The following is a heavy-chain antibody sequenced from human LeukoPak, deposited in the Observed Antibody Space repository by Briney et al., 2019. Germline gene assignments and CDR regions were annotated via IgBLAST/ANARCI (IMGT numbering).Heavy chain of an antibody. CDR1: GGSISSYY. Sequence: SETLSLTCTVSGGSISSYYWSWIRQPAGKGLEWIGRIYTSGSTNYNPSLKSRVTMSVDTSKNQFSLKLSSVTAADTAVYYCARVGVGQLELNDAFDIWGQGTMVTVSS. J-gene: IGHJ3*02. D-gene: IGHD1-1*01. V-gene: IGHV4-4*07. CDR2: IYTSGST. CDR3: ARVGVGQLELNDAFDI.